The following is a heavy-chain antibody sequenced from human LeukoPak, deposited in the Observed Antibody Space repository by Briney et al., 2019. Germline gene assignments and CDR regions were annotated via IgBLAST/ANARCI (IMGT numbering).Heavy chain of an antibody. V-gene: IGHV1-69*02. Sequence: SVKVSCKASGDTFSDYTINWVRQAPGQRLEWMGRIIPIIDVPIYAQRFQGRVTITADKSTNTAYMELNSLRSEDTAMYYCARARYYGSGSKNWFDSWGQGTPVTVSS. D-gene: IGHD3-10*01. CDR1: GDTFSDYT. CDR2: IIPIIDVP. CDR3: ARARYYGSGSKNWFDS. J-gene: IGHJ5*01.